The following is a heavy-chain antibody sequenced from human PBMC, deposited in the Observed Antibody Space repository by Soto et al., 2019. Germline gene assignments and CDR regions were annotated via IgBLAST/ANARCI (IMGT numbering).Heavy chain of an antibody. CDR2: IYWGDDQ. CDR3: AHLVRGVNYWPYFDY. D-gene: IGHD1-7*01. CDR1: GFSLSTSGEG. V-gene: IGHV2-5*02. Sequence: QITLKESGPTVVKPTQTLTLTCTFSGFSLSTSGEGVGWIRQPPGKALEWLAFIYWGDDQRYSPSLKSRLTITKDTSKNQVVLTRTNGDPVDTATYYCAHLVRGVNYWPYFDYWGQGTLVTVSS. J-gene: IGHJ4*02.